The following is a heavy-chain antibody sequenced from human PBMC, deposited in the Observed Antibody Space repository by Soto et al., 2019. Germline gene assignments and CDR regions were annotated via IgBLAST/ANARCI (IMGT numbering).Heavy chain of an antibody. CDR2: ISSSSSYI. J-gene: IGHJ5*02. CDR3: ASSLVPAAIFGFDP. V-gene: IGHV3-21*01. D-gene: IGHD2-2*01. CDR1: GFTFSSYS. Sequence: GGSLRLSCAASGFTFSSYSMNWVRQAPGKGLEWVSSISSSSSYIYYADSVKGRFTISRDNAKNSLYLQMNSLRAEDTAVYYCASSLVPAAIFGFDPWGQGTLVTVSS.